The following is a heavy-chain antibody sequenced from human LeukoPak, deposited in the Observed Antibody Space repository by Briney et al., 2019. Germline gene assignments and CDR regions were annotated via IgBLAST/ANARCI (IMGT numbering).Heavy chain of an antibody. D-gene: IGHD6-13*01. Sequence: SETLSLTCAVYGGSFSGYYWSWIRQPPGKGLEWIGEINHSGSTNYNPSLKSRVTISVDTSKNQFSLKLSSVTAADTAVYYCARGRGSNLENNWFDPWGQGTLVTVSS. CDR3: ARGRGSNLENNWFDP. J-gene: IGHJ5*02. CDR1: GGSFSGYY. CDR2: INHSGST. V-gene: IGHV4-34*01.